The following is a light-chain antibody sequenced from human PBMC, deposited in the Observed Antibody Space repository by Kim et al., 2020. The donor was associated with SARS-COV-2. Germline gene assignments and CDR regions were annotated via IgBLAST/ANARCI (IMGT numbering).Light chain of an antibody. J-gene: IGLJ2*01. Sequence: SYELTQPPSVSVSPGQTASITCSGDKLGDKYACWYQQKPGQSPVLVIYQESKRPSGIPERFSGSNSGNTATLTISGTQAMDEADYYCQAWDSSNVVFGGG. CDR2: QES. V-gene: IGLV3-1*01. CDR1: KLGDKY. CDR3: QAWDSSNVV.